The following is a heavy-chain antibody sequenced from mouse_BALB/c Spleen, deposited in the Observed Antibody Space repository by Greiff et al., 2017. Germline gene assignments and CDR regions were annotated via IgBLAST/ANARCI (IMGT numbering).Heavy chain of an antibody. V-gene: IGHV14-3*02. D-gene: IGHD2-4*01. CDR1: GFNIKDTY. J-gene: IGHJ4*01. CDR3: ARSRTTMITTGTMDY. CDR2: IDPANGNT. Sequence: EVKLVESGAELVKPGASVKLSCTASGFNIKDTYMHWVKQRPEQGLEWIGRIDPANGNTKYDPKFQGKATITADTSSNTAYLQLSSLTSEDTAVYYCARSRTTMITTGTMDYWGQGTSVTVSS.